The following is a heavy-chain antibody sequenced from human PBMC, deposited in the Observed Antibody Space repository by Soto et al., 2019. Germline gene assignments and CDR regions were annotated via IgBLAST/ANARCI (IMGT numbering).Heavy chain of an antibody. D-gene: IGHD3-3*01. V-gene: IGHV3-23*01. CDR1: GFTFSSYA. Sequence: PGGSLRLSCAASGFTFSSYAMSWVRQAPGKGLEWVSAISGSGGSTYYADSVKGRFTISRDNSKNTLYLQMNSLRAEDTAVYYCAKDPAPSYYDFWSGPNWFDPWGQGTLVTVSS. CDR3: AKDPAPSYYDFWSGPNWFDP. CDR2: ISGSGGST. J-gene: IGHJ5*02.